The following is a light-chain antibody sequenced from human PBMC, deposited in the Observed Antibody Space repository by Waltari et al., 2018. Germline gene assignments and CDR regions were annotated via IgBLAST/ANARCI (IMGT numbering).Light chain of an antibody. V-gene: IGKV1-27*01. Sequence: DIQLTQSPSSLSASLGDRVSIPCRASQGSRNYLAWYQQKPGKVPKILIYAASSLQSGVPSRFVGSGSGTEFTLTINSLQAEDVATYYCQKYDSAPLTFGPGTKVDIK. CDR1: QGSRNY. CDR2: AAS. J-gene: IGKJ3*01. CDR3: QKYDSAPLT.